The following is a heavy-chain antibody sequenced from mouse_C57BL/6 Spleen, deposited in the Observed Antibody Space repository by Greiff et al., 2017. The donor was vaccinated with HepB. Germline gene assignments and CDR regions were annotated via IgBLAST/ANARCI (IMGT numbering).Heavy chain of an antibody. CDR2: IRNKANGYTT. Sequence: EVMLVESGGGLVQPGGSLSLSCAASGFTFTDYYMSWVRQPPGKALEWLGFIRNKANGYTTEYSASVKGRFTISRDNSQSILYLQMNALRAEDSATYYCARYGTTGAMDYWGQGTSVTVSS. V-gene: IGHV7-3*01. D-gene: IGHD1-1*01. J-gene: IGHJ4*01. CDR1: GFTFTDYY. CDR3: ARYGTTGAMDY.